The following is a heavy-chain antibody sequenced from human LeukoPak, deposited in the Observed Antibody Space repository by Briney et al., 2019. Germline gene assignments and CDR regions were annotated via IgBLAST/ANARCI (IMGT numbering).Heavy chain of an antibody. CDR2: IKQDGSEK. J-gene: IGHJ4*02. V-gene: IGHV3-7*01. D-gene: IGHD3-3*01. CDR3: ATDIGSGYPRFDY. CDR1: GFTFSSYW. Sequence: WGSLRLSGAASGFTFSSYWMSWVRQAPGKGLEWVANIKQDGSEKYYVDSVKGRFTISRDNAKNSLYLQMNSLRAEDTAVYYCATDIGSGYPRFDYWGQGTLVTVSS.